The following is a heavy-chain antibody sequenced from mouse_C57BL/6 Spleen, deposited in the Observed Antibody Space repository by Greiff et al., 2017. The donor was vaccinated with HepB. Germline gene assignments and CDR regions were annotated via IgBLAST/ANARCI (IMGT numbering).Heavy chain of an antibody. D-gene: IGHD3-2*02. CDR3: ARRRGQLRPYYYAMDY. J-gene: IGHJ4*01. CDR1: GYTFTDYN. Sequence: EVMLQESGPELVKPGASVKIPCKASGYTFTDYNMDWVKQSHGKSLEWIGDINPNNGGTIYNQKFKGKATLTVDKSSSTAYMELRSLTSEDTAVYYCARRRGQLRPYYYAMDYWGQGTSVTVSS. V-gene: IGHV1-18*01. CDR2: INPNNGGT.